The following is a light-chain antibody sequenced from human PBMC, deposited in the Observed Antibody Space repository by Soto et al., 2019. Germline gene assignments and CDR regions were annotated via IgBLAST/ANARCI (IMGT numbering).Light chain of an antibody. CDR2: EVS. CDR1: SSDVGGYDF. V-gene: IGLV2-14*01. CDR3: SSYTSDWGV. Sequence: QAVVTQPASVSGSPGQSITISCTGTSSDVGGYDFVSWYQHHPGKAPKLIIYEVSTRPSGVSNRFSGSKSGNTASLTISGLQAEDEADYYCSSYTSDWGVFGTGTKLTVL. J-gene: IGLJ1*01.